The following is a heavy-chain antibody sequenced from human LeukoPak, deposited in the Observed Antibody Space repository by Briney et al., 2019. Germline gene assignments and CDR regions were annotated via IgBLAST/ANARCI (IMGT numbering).Heavy chain of an antibody. CDR3: ARGGATVTTIYFDY. V-gene: IGHV3-48*03. Sequence: PGGSLRLSCAASGFTFSNYEMNWVRQAPGKGLEWVSYITTSGSTKYYADSVKGRFTISRDNAKNSLYLQMNSLRAEDTAVYYCARGGATVTTIYFDYWGQGTLVTVSS. CDR1: GFTFSNYE. D-gene: IGHD4-17*01. CDR2: ITTSGSTK. J-gene: IGHJ4*02.